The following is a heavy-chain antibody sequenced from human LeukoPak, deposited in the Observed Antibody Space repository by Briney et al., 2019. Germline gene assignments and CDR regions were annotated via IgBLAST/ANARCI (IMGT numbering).Heavy chain of an antibody. CDR2: INHSGST. Sequence: PSETLSLTCAVYGDSFSGYYWSWIRQPPGKGLEWIGEINHSGSTNYNPSLKSRVTISVDTSKNQFSLKLSSVTAADTAVYYCARAEGYSYGPNWFDPWGQGTLVTVSS. V-gene: IGHV4-34*01. CDR1: GDSFSGYY. D-gene: IGHD5-18*01. J-gene: IGHJ5*02. CDR3: ARAEGYSYGPNWFDP.